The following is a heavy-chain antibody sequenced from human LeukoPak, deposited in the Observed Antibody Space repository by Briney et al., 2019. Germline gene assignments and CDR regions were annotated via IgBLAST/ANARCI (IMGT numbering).Heavy chain of an antibody. CDR2: INQDGSEK. CDR3: ARDKSYGDSEDY. D-gene: IGHD2-21*02. Sequence: PGGSLRLSCAASGFTFSSYGMHWVRQAPGKGLEWVANINQDGSEKYYADSVKGRFTISRDNAKNSLYLQMNSLRAEDTAVYYCARDKSYGDSEDYWGQGTLVTVSS. CDR1: GFTFSSYG. V-gene: IGHV3-7*05. J-gene: IGHJ4*02.